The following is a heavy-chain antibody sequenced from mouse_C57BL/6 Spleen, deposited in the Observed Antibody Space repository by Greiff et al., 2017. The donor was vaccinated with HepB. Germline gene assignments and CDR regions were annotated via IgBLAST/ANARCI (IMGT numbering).Heavy chain of an antibody. D-gene: IGHD1-1*01. V-gene: IGHV1-54*01. J-gene: IGHJ4*01. CDR1: GYAFTNYL. Sequence: QVQLKESGAELVRPGTSVKVSCKASGYAFTNYLIEWVKQRPGQGLEWIGVINPGSGGTNYNEKFKGKATLTADKSSSTAYMQLSSLTSEDSAVYFCARSDYYGSSYVAMDYWGQGTSVTVSS. CDR2: INPGSGGT. CDR3: ARSDYYGSSYVAMDY.